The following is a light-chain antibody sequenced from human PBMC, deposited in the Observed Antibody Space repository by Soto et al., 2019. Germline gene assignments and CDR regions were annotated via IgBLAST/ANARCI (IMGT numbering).Light chain of an antibody. Sequence: DIQMTQSPSSLSASVGDRVTITCQASQDISNYLNWYQQKPGKAPTLLIHTASTLQSGVPSRFSGSGSGTDFTLIISSLQPDDFATYFCQQYNTYRTFGQGTKVDVK. J-gene: IGKJ1*01. CDR1: QDISNY. CDR3: QQYNTYRT. V-gene: IGKV1-16*01. CDR2: TAS.